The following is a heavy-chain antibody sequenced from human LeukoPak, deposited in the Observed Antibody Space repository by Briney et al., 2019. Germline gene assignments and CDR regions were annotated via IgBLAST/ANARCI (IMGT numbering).Heavy chain of an antibody. CDR1: GFTFTNYA. CDR2: ISYNGGST. CDR3: ARRFAAQLAFVDV. D-gene: IGHD3-3*02. J-gene: IGHJ6*04. V-gene: IGHV3-64*02. Sequence: AGGSLRLSCAASGFTFTNYAMHWVRLAPGKGLEYVSAISYNGGSTYYADSVKGRFTISRDNSKNTLYLQMGSLTAEDMAVYYCARRFAAQLAFVDVWGKGTTVTISS.